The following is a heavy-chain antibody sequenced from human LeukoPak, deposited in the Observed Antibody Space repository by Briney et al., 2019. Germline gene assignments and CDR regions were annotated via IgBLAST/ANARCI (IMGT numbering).Heavy chain of an antibody. J-gene: IGHJ5*02. CDR1: GYTFTSYG. CDR3: ATLDYSNPSWFDP. V-gene: IGHV1-18*01. Sequence: ASVKVSCKASGYTFTSYGISWVRQAPGQGLEWMGWISAYNGNTNYAQKLQGKVTMTTDTSTSTAYMELSSLRSEDTAVYYCATLDYSNPSWFDPWGQGTLVTVSS. D-gene: IGHD4-11*01. CDR2: ISAYNGNT.